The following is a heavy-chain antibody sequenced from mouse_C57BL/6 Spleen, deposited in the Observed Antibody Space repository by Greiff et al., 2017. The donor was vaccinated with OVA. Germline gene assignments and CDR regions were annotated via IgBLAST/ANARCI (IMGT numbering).Heavy chain of an antibody. CDR1: GYAFSSYW. Sequence: QVQLQQSGAELVKPGASVKISCKASGYAFSSYWMNWVKQRPGKGLEWIGQIYPGDGDTNYNGKFKGKATLTADKSSSTAYMQLSGLTSEDSAVYVCARSPSYDYDASYAMDYWGQGTSVTVSS. V-gene: IGHV1-80*01. CDR2: IYPGDGDT. CDR3: ARSPSYDYDASYAMDY. D-gene: IGHD2-4*01. J-gene: IGHJ4*01.